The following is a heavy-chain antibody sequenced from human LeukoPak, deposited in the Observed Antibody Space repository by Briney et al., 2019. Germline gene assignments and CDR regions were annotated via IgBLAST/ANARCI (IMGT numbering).Heavy chain of an antibody. V-gene: IGHV3-30-3*01. CDR2: IPYDGNNK. CDR1: RLTFSSYA. J-gene: IGHJ6*02. Sequence: PGRSLRLSCAASRLTFSSYAMHWVRQPPGKGLEWVAVIPYDGNNKYYADSVRGRFTISRDNSKDTLYLQMNSLRVEDTAVYYCARDDPYDFFMDVWGQGTTVTVSS. D-gene: IGHD3/OR15-3a*01. CDR3: ARDDPYDFFMDV.